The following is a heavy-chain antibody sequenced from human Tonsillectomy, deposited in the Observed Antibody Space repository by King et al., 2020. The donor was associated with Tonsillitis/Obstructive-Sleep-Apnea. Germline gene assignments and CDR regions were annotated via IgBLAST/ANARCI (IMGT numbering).Heavy chain of an antibody. Sequence: VQLVESGGGLVQPGGSLRLSCAASGFIFSSHWMHWVRQVPGKGLVWVSRINSDGSTTTYADSVKGRFTISRDNAKNTLYLQMNSLRAEDTAVYYCAREIIGDSVVFDIWGQGTVVTVSS. D-gene: IGHD3-16*01. J-gene: IGHJ3*02. V-gene: IGHV3-74*01. CDR3: AREIIGDSVVFDI. CDR1: GFIFSSHW. CDR2: INSDGSTT.